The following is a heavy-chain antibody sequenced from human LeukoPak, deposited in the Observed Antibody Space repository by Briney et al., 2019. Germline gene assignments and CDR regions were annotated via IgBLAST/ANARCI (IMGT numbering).Heavy chain of an antibody. D-gene: IGHD3-10*01. V-gene: IGHV3-66*01. CDR3: ARDLSAHSYGFGGDC. J-gene: IGHJ4*02. CDR1: GFIVSANF. Sequence: GGSLRLSCEASGFIVSANFMNWVRQAPGKGLEWVSVMYSVGTTYYADSVKGRFTVSRDPSKNTLYLQMDSLRVEDTAVYYCARDLSAHSYGFGGDCWGQGTLVIVSS. CDR2: MYSVGTT.